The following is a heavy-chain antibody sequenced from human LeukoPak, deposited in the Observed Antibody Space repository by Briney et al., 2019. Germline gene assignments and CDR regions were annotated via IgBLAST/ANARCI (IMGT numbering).Heavy chain of an antibody. CDR2: INHSGST. CDR1: GGSFSGYY. Sequence: SETLSLTCAVYGGSFSGYYWSWIRQPPGKGLEWIGEINHSGSTNYNPSLKSRVTISVDTSKNQFSLKLSSVTAADTAVYYCARGDGGNPANFDYWGQGTLVTVSS. V-gene: IGHV4-34*01. CDR3: ARGDGGNPANFDY. D-gene: IGHD4-23*01. J-gene: IGHJ4*02.